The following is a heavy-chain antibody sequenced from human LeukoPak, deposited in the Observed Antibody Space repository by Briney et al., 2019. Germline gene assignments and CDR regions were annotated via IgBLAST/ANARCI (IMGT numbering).Heavy chain of an antibody. CDR3: AKCFDGSGSPLGY. J-gene: IGHJ4*01. V-gene: IGHV3-21*04. D-gene: IGHD3-10*01. CDR2: ISSGSTYT. Sequence: GSLRLSCAASGFTFSSYSMNWVRQAPGKGLEWVSSISSGSTYTYYADSVKGRFTISRDNSKTTLYLQMNSLRAADTAVYYCAKCFDGSGSPLGYWGHGTLVTVSS. CDR1: GFTFSSYS.